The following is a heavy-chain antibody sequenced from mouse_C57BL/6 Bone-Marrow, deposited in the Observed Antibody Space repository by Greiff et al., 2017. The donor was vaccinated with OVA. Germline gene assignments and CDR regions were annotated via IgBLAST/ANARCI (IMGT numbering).Heavy chain of an antibody. CDR1: GYTFTSYW. CDR2: IDPSDSYT. Sequence: VQLQQPGAELVMPGASVKLSCKASGYTFTSYWMHWVKQRPGQGLEWIGEIDPSDSYTNYNQTFKGKSTLTVDKSSSTAYMQLSSLTSEDSAVYYCARPLDGYYWYFDVWGTGTTVTVSS. CDR3: ARPLDGYYWYFDV. V-gene: IGHV1-69*01. D-gene: IGHD2-3*01. J-gene: IGHJ1*03.